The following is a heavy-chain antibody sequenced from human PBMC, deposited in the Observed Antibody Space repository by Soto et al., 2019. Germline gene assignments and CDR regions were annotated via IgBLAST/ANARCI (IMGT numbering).Heavy chain of an antibody. CDR3: ARSNYPLSGFDWSGGDY. CDR2: IYYSGST. V-gene: IGHV4-31*03. D-gene: IGHD3-9*01. Sequence: QVQLQESGPGLVKPSQTLSLTCTVSGGSISSGGYYWSWIRQHPGKGLEWIGYIYYSGSTYYNPSLKSRVTISVDTSKNQFSLKLSSVTAADTAVYYCARSNYPLSGFDWSGGDYWGQGTLVTVSS. J-gene: IGHJ4*02. CDR1: GGSISSGGYY.